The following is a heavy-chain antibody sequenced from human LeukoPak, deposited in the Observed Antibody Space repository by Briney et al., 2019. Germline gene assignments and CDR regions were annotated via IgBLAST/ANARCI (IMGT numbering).Heavy chain of an antibody. CDR3: AKSDPYGDSLIEI. V-gene: IGHV3-48*03. Sequence: QTGGSLRLSCAASGFTFSGYAMNWVRQAPGKGLEWLSHISSTGGTIYYADSVKDRLTVSRDNAKNSLYLQMNSLRAEDTAVYYCAKSDPYGDSLIEIWGQGALVTVSS. J-gene: IGHJ4*02. CDR2: ISSTGGTI. D-gene: IGHD4-17*01. CDR1: GFTFSGYA.